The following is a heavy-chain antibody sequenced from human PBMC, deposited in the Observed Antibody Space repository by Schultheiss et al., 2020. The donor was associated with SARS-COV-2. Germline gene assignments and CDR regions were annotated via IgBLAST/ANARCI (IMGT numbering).Heavy chain of an antibody. CDR2: IYYSGST. CDR1: GGSISSYY. J-gene: IGHJ3*02. D-gene: IGHD3-10*01. Sequence: SQTLSLTCTVSGGSISSYYWSWIRQPPGKGLEWIGYIYYSGSTNYNPSLKSRVTMSVDTSKNQFSLKLSSVTAADTAVYYCARDESGRKITMVRGVTDAFDIWGQGTMVTVSS. CDR3: ARDESGRKITMVRGVTDAFDI. V-gene: IGHV4-59*12.